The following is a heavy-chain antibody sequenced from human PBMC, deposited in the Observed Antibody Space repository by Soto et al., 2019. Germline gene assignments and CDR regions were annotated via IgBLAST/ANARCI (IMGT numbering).Heavy chain of an antibody. D-gene: IGHD4-17*01. J-gene: IGHJ4*02. CDR3: AKDMKWGGMTTIHYFDS. CDR2: ISWNSETT. V-gene: IGHV3-9*01. Sequence: GGSLRLSCAASGFTVDDYAMHWVRQAPGKGLEWVSGISWNSETTDYADSVKGRFTISRDNAKSSLFLQMNSLRHDDTALYFCAKDMKWGGMTTIHYFDSWGQGTLVTVSS. CDR1: GFTVDDYA.